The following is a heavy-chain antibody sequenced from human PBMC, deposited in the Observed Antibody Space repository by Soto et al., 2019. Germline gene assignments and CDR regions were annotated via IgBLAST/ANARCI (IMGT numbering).Heavy chain of an antibody. CDR3: ATEGRPSSGSYFYYYYGMDV. J-gene: IGHJ6*02. D-gene: IGHD1-26*01. Sequence: QVQLVQSGAEVKKPGASVKVSCKVSGYTLTELSMHWVRQAPGKGLEWMGGFDPEDGETIYAQKFQGRVTMTEDTXXDTAYMEPSSLRSEDTAVYYCATEGRPSSGSYFYYYYGMDVWGQGTTVTVSS. V-gene: IGHV1-24*01. CDR1: GYTLTELS. CDR2: FDPEDGET.